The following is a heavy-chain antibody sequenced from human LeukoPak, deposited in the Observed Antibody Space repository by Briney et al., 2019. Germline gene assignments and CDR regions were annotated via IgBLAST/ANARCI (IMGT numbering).Heavy chain of an antibody. D-gene: IGHD5-18*01. CDR1: GFTFSDYS. V-gene: IGHV3-21*01. CDR3: ARLYSRVGPFDY. Sequence: GGSLRLSCAASGFTFSDYSMNWVRQAPGKGLEWVASISSSSPYIYYTDSVKGRFTISRDNAKNSLYLQMNSLRAEDTAVYYCARLYSRVGPFDYWGEGTLVTVSS. J-gene: IGHJ4*02. CDR2: ISSSSPYI.